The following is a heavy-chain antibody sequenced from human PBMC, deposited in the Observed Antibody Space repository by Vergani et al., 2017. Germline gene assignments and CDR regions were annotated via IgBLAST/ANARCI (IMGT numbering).Heavy chain of an antibody. J-gene: IGHJ4*02. CDR3: ARSIVSLNPPDYFDN. Sequence: QVQLQESGPGLVRPSETLSLTCTVSGGSLSGYYWNWIRQTPGEGLEWIGYVEDRGYFNYNPSLKTRVSMSSDTSNNQFSLMLGSVTVADTAVYYCARSIVSLNPPDYFDNWGQGTLVTVSS. V-gene: IGHV4-59*01. D-gene: IGHD1-14*01. CDR2: VEDRGYF. CDR1: GGSLSGYY.